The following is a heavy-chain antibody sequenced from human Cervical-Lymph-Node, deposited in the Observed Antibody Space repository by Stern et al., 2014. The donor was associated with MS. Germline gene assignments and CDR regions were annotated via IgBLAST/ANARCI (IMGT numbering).Heavy chain of an antibody. CDR2: IFPACGTP. V-gene: IGHV1-69*01. J-gene: IGHJ5*02. Sequence: VQLVESGAEVTKPGSSVKVSCKASGGTFSKFPSSWVRQAPGQGIEWMGGIFPACGTPTYAQEFRGRVTITADVSTSTVYMELSSLRSDDTAVYYCALSSETSDRWYSLGYDLWGQGTLVTVSS. CDR1: GGTFSKFP. CDR3: ALSSETSDRWYSLGYDL. D-gene: IGHD6-13*01.